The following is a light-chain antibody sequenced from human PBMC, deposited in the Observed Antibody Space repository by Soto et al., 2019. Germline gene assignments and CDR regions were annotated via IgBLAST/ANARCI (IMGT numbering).Light chain of an antibody. V-gene: IGKV3-11*01. Sequence: EIVLTQSPATLSLSPGERATLSCRASQSVSSYLAWYQQKPGQAPRLLIYDASNRATGIPARFSGSGSGTDFSPPISSRVADDYAVFYCQQRSNWPPTVTFGEGTKVEIK. J-gene: IGKJ4*01. CDR1: QSVSSY. CDR2: DAS. CDR3: QQRSNWPPTVT.